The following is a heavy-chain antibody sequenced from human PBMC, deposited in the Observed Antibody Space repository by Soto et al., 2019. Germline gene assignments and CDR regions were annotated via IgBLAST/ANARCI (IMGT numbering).Heavy chain of an antibody. Sequence: QVQLVQSGAEVKKPGSSVKVSCKASGGTFSSYAISWVRQAPGQGLEWMGGIIPIFGTANYAQKFQGRVTITADESTSTAYMELSSLRSEDTAVYYCARTVHDRSGYYIYYYYGMDVWGQGTTVTVSS. CDR3: ARTVHDRSGYYIYYYYGMDV. D-gene: IGHD3-22*01. CDR2: IIPIFGTA. J-gene: IGHJ6*02. CDR1: GGTFSSYA. V-gene: IGHV1-69*01.